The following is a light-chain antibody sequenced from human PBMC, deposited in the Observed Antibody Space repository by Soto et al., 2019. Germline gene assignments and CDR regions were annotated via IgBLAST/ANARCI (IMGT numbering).Light chain of an antibody. Sequence: EIVLTQSPATLSLSPGERATLSCRASQSVSSYLAWYQQKPGQAPRLLIYDASNRATGIPARFSGSGSVSDFTLPICSLETEDLAVSYCQQRGTFGQGTKLEIK. CDR1: QSVSSY. CDR3: QQRGT. V-gene: IGKV3-11*01. CDR2: DAS. J-gene: IGKJ2*01.